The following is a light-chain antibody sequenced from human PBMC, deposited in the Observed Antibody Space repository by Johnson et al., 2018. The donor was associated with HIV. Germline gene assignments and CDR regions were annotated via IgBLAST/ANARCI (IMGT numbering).Light chain of an antibody. J-gene: IGLJ1*01. Sequence: HSVLTQPPSVSAAPGQKVTISCSGSSSNIGNNYVSWYQQLPGTAPKLLIYENNKRPSGIPYRFSGSKSGTSATLGITGLQTGDEADYYCGTWDSSLSAGGVFGTGTKVTVL. CDR2: ENN. V-gene: IGLV1-51*02. CDR3: GTWDSSLSAGGV. CDR1: SSNIGNNY.